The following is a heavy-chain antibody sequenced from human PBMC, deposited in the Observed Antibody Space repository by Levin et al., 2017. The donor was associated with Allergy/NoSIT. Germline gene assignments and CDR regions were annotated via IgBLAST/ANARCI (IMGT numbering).Heavy chain of an antibody. J-gene: IGHJ6*02. V-gene: IGHV3-21*01. CDR1: GFTFSSYS. D-gene: IGHD6-13*01. Sequence: GGSLRLSCAASGFTFSSYSMNWVRQAPGKGLEWVSSISSSSSYIYYADSVKGRFTISRDNAKNSLYLQMNSLRAEDTAVYYCARDAAGPTFYYYYYGMDVWGQGTTVTVSS. CDR2: ISSSSSYI. CDR3: ARDAAGPTFYYYYYGMDV.